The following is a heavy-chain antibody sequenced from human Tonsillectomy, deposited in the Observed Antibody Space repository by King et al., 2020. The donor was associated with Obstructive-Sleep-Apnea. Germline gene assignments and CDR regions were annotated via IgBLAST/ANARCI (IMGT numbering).Heavy chain of an antibody. CDR1: GFTFSSYA. Sequence: VQLVESGGGLVQPGGSLRLSCAASGFTFSSYAMSWVRQAPGKGLEWVSAISGSGGSTYYADSVKGRFTISRDNSKNTLYLQMNSLRAEVTAVYYCAKGGRRIQLWLLADYYYGMDVWGQGTTVTVSS. CDR3: AKGGRRIQLWLLADYYYGMDV. D-gene: IGHD5-18*01. CDR2: ISGSGGST. J-gene: IGHJ6*02. V-gene: IGHV3-23*04.